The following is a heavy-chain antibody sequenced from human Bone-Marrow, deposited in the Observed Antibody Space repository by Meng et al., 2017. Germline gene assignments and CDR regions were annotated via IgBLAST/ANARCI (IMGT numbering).Heavy chain of an antibody. J-gene: IGHJ3*02. V-gene: IGHV1-46*01. D-gene: IGHD6-13*01. Sequence: ASAKVSCKASGYTFTSYYMHWVRQAPGHGLEWMGIINPSGGSTSYAQKYQGRVTMTRDTSTSTVYVELSSLRSEETAVYYCARDPARDAIRLIHIAAAGTGAFDIWGQGTMVTVSS. CDR1: GYTFTSYY. CDR3: ARDPARDAIRLIHIAAAGTGAFDI. CDR2: INPSGGST.